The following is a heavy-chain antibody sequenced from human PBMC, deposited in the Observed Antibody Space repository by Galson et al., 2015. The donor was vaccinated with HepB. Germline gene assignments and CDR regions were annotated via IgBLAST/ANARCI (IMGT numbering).Heavy chain of an antibody. CDR1: GFTFSSYS. CDR2: ISSSSSTI. D-gene: IGHD4-11*01. CDR3: ARDGYSTPLDL. V-gene: IGHV3-48*01. Sequence: SLRLSCAASGFTFSSYSMNWVRQAPGKGLEWVSYISSSSSTIYYADSVKGRFTISRDNAKNSLYLQMNSLRAEDTAVYYCARDGYSTPLDLWGRGTLVTVSS. J-gene: IGHJ2*01.